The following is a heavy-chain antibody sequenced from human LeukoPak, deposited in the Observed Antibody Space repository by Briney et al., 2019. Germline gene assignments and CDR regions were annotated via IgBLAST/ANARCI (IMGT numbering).Heavy chain of an antibody. V-gene: IGHV4-30-2*01. Sequence: SQTLSLTCAVSGGSISSGGYSWSWIRQPPGKGLEWIGYIYHSGSTYYNPSLKSRVTISVDTSKNQFSLKLSSVTAADTAVYYCARSNRDYYYYYMDVWGKGTTVTVSS. CDR3: ARSNRDYYYYYMDV. CDR1: GGSISSGGYS. J-gene: IGHJ6*03. CDR2: IYHSGST. D-gene: IGHD1-14*01.